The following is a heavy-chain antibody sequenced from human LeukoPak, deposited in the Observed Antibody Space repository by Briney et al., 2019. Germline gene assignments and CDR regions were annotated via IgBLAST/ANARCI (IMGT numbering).Heavy chain of an antibody. J-gene: IGHJ4*02. Sequence: PSQTLSLTCTVSGGSISRGSYFWSWIRQPAGKGLEWIGRFYTSGTPDYNPSLKSRVTISVDTSRNQFSLRVNSVTAADTAVYYCARSPRTTVTTFDYWGRGTLVTVSS. CDR3: ARSPRTTVTTFDY. CDR1: GGSISRGSYF. D-gene: IGHD4-11*01. CDR2: FYTSGTP. V-gene: IGHV4-61*02.